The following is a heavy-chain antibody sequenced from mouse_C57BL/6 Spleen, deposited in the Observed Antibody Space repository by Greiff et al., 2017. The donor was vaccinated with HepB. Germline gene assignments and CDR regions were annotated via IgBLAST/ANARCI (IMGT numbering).Heavy chain of an antibody. J-gene: IGHJ1*03. V-gene: IGHV1-69*01. Sequence: VKLQQSGAELVMPGASVKLSCKASGYTFTSYWMHWVKQRPGQGLEWIGEIDPSDSYTNYNQKFKGKSTLTVDKSSSTAYMQLSSLTSEDSAVYYCARRITTVVDYWYFDVWGTGTTVTVSS. CDR1: GYTFTSYW. CDR2: IDPSDSYT. CDR3: ARRITTVVDYWYFDV. D-gene: IGHD1-1*01.